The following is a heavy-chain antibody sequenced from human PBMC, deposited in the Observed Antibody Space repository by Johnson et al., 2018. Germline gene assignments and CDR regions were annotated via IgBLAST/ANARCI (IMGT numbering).Heavy chain of an antibody. Sequence: QVQLVQSGSEVKRXGSSVKVXCRASGGTLTMYTFNWVRQAPGQRLEWMGRIIPMLGTTSYAQKFQGRVSITADKSTSTVYMEVSSLTSEDTAVYYCAREAGALTVIAVGASDIWGQGTMVTVSS. CDR3: AREAGALTVIAVGASDI. D-gene: IGHD2-21*01. J-gene: IGHJ3*02. CDR2: IIPMLGTT. CDR1: GGTLTMYT. V-gene: IGHV1-69*08.